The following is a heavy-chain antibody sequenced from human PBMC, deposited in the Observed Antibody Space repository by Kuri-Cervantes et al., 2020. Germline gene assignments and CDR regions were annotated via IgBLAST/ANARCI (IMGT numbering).Heavy chain of an antibody. CDR3: ARVGPTMTGAYFDY. CDR1: GFTVSSNY. Sequence: GGSLRLSCAASGFTVSSNYMSWVRQAPGKGLEWVSVIYSGGSTYYADSVKGRFTISRDNSKNTLYLQMNSLRAEDTAVYYCARVGPTMTGAYFDYWGQGTLVTVSS. J-gene: IGHJ4*02. D-gene: IGHD3-9*01. V-gene: IGHV3-53*05. CDR2: IYSGGST.